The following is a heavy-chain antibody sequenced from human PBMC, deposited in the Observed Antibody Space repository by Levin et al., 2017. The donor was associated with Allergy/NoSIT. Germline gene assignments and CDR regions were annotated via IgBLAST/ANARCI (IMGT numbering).Heavy chain of an antibody. Sequence: PGGSLRLSCAASGFTFSSYWMHWVRQAPGKGLVWVSRINSDGSSTSYADSVKGRFTISRDNAKNTLYLQMNSLRAEDTAVYYCARVPVGYCSSTSCYQPYHDAFDIWGQGTMVTVSS. CDR2: INSDGSST. CDR1: GFTFSSYW. CDR3: ARVPVGYCSSTSCYQPYHDAFDI. J-gene: IGHJ3*02. V-gene: IGHV3-74*01. D-gene: IGHD2-2*01.